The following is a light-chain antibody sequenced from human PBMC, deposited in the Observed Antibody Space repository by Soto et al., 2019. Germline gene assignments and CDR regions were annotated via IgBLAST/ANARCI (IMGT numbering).Light chain of an antibody. CDR1: QSVISSY. Sequence: NVFTQSAGTLNLMPGERATLSSRAIQSVISSYLAWYQQKLGRAPRLLINDAPSRATGIPDRFSDSGSGKDFAVTIRRLEHEHIAVYDCQQYGSTPRTFGQGTKV. V-gene: IGKV3-20*01. J-gene: IGKJ1*01. CDR2: DAP. CDR3: QQYGSTPRT.